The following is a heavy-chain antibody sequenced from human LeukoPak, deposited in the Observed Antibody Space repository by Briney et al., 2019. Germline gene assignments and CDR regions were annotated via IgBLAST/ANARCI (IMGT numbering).Heavy chain of an antibody. J-gene: IGHJ6*02. CDR2: TNHSGST. CDR3: AREKGYYYYGMDV. CDR1: GWSFSGYY. V-gene: IGHV4-34*01. Sequence: SETLSLTCAVYGWSFSGYYWSWIRQPPGKGLEWIGETNHSGSTNYNPSLKSRVTISVDTTKNQFSLKLSSVTAADTAVYYCAREKGYYYYGMDVWGQGTTVTVSS.